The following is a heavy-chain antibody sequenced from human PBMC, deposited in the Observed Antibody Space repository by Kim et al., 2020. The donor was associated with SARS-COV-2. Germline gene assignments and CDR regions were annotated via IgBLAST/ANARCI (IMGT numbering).Heavy chain of an antibody. CDR2: IKYDGSDK. Sequence: GGSLRPSCAASGFPFSTYWMYWVRQAPGKVLEWLVNIKYDGSDKYYVDSVKGRFTVSRDNAKNSLYLHMTSLRAEDTAVYFCAREMLGGYAMDVWGQGTT. D-gene: IGHD5-18*01. CDR1: GFPFSTYW. J-gene: IGHJ6*02. CDR3: AREMLGGYAMDV. V-gene: IGHV3-7*05.